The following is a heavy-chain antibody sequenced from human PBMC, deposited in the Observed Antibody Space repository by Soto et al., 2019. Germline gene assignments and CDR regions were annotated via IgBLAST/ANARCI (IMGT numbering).Heavy chain of an antibody. CDR1: GFTFSSYG. D-gene: IGHD2-21*01. CDR3: AKVGYCGNSEYIQH. J-gene: IGHJ1*01. V-gene: IGHV3-30*18. Sequence: QVQLVESGGGVVQPGKSLRLSCAASGFTFSSYGMHWVRQAPGKGLEWVTLISYDGSNKNYADSVKGLFTISRDNSKNTVCLQMNSLRPEDTALYYCAKVGYCGNSEYIQHWGQGTLVTVSS. CDR2: ISYDGSNK.